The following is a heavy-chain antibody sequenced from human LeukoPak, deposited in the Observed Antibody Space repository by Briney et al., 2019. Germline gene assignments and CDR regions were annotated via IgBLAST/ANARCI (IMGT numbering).Heavy chain of an antibody. CDR2: ISSSSSYI. D-gene: IGHD5-12*01. CDR3: ASSRSGYDFLLDY. V-gene: IGHV3-21*01. Sequence: GGSLRLSCAASGFTFSSYSMNWVRQAPGKGLEWVSSISSSSSYIYYADSVKGRFTISRDNAKNSLYLQMNSLRAEDTAVYYCASSRSGYDFLLDYWGQGTLVTVSS. CDR1: GFTFSSYS. J-gene: IGHJ4*02.